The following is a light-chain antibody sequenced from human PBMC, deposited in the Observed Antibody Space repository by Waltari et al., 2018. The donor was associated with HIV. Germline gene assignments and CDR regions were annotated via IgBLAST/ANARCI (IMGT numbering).Light chain of an antibody. Sequence: SYVVTQPPPVSVAPGQTARISCGGNNIGCTSVHWYPQRPGTDPALVIHYASARPSGIPERFSSSSSGNTDTLTISRVEAGDEADYFCQVWDTATAHVIFGGGTKLTVL. V-gene: IGLV3-21*04. CDR2: YAS. CDR1: NIGCTS. CDR3: QVWDTATAHVI. J-gene: IGLJ2*01.